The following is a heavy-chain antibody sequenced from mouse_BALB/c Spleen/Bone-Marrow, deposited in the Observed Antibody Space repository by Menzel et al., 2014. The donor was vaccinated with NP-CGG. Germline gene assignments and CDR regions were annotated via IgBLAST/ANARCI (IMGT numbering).Heavy chain of an antibody. CDR2: IHYSGST. D-gene: IGHD1-1*01. CDR3: AKDDYGRSRFAY. J-gene: IGHJ3*01. CDR1: GYSIXSGYS. V-gene: IGHV3-1*02. Sequence: EVNLVESGPDLVKPSQSLSLTCTVTGYSIXSGYSWHWIRQFPGNKLEWMGYIHYSGSTNYNPSLKSRISITRDTSKNQFFLQLNSVTTEDTATYYCAKDDYGRSRFAYWGQGTLVTVSA.